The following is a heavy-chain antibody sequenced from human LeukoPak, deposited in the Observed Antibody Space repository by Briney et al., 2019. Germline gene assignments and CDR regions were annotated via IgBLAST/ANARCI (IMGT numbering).Heavy chain of an antibody. Sequence: PGGSLRLSCAASGFTFDDYGMSWVRQAPGKGLEWVDGINWNGGSTGYADSVKGRFTISRDNAKNSLSLQMNSLRAEDTALYYCARGHSEAYYDILTALIFFDYWGQGTLVTVSS. V-gene: IGHV3-20*04. CDR2: INWNGGST. CDR3: ARGHSEAYYDILTALIFFDY. D-gene: IGHD3-9*01. CDR1: GFTFDDYG. J-gene: IGHJ4*02.